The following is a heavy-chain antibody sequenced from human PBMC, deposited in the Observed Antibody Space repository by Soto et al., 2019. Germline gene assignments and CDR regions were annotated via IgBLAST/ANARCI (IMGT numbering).Heavy chain of an antibody. CDR3: ARGGARGGMDV. Sequence: EVQLVESGGGLVQPGGSLRLSCAASGFTFSSYDMHWVRQATGKGLEWVSAIGTAGDTYYPGSVKGRFTISRENAKNSLYLQMNSLRAGDTAVYYCARGGARGGMDVWGQVTTVTVSS. CDR1: GFTFSSYD. J-gene: IGHJ6*02. V-gene: IGHV3-13*01. D-gene: IGHD3-10*01. CDR2: IGTAGDT.